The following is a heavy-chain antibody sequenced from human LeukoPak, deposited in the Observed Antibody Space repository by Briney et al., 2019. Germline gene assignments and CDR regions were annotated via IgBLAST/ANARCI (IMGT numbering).Heavy chain of an antibody. V-gene: IGHV4-4*07. Sequence: SETLSLTCTVSGGSISSYYWSWIRQPAGKGLEWIGRIYTSGSTNYNPSLKSRVTMSVDTSKNQFSLKLSSVTAADTAVYYCAKDSQYQILGVVIGPFDYWGQGTLVTVSS. CDR2: IYTSGST. J-gene: IGHJ4*02. D-gene: IGHD3-3*01. CDR3: AKDSQYQILGVVIGPFDY. CDR1: GGSISSYY.